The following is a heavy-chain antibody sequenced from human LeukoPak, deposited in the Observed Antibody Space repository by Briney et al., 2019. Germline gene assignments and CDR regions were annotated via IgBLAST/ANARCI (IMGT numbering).Heavy chain of an antibody. CDR1: GYSISSDNY. Sequence: SETLSLTCAVSGYSISSDNYWVWIRQPPGQGLEWTGGIYHSGSTYYNPSLKSRVTMSVDMSKNQFSLKLSSVTAADTAVYYCARAPRDSSSSNYMRRFDYWGQGTLVTVSS. D-gene: IGHD3-22*01. V-gene: IGHV4-38-2*01. CDR3: ARAPRDSSSSNYMRRFDY. J-gene: IGHJ4*02. CDR2: IYHSGST.